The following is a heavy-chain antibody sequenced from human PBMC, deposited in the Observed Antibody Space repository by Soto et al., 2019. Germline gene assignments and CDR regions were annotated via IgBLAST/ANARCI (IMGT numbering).Heavy chain of an antibody. CDR3: ARDRGLLDP. D-gene: IGHD3-16*01. J-gene: IGHJ5*02. V-gene: IGHV4-59*01. Sequence: SGTLSLTCTVSGGSISSYYWSWIRQPPGKGLEWIGYIYYSGSTNYNPSLKSRVTISVDTSKNQFSLKLSSVTAADTAVYYCARDRGLLDPWGQGTLVTVS. CDR1: GGSISSYY. CDR2: IYYSGST.